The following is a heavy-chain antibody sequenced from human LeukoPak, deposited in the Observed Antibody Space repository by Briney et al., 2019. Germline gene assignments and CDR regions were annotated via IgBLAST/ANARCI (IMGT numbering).Heavy chain of an antibody. V-gene: IGHV3-30-3*01. CDR1: GFTFSSYA. J-gene: IGHJ4*02. Sequence: PGRSLRLSCAASGFTFSSYAMHWVRQAPGKGLEWVAVISYDGSNKYYADSVKGRFTISRDNSKNTLYLQMNSLRAEDTAVYYCAREGDLLDYWGQGTLVTVSS. CDR3: AREGDLLDY. CDR2: ISYDGSNK. D-gene: IGHD3-10*01.